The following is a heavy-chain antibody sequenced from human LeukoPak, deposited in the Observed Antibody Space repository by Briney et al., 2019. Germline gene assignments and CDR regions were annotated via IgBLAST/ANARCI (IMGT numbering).Heavy chain of an antibody. CDR2: IYHSGST. CDR1: GGSISSGGYS. J-gene: IGHJ5*02. CDR3: ARVIVVVPAAICWFDP. V-gene: IGHV4-30-2*01. D-gene: IGHD2-2*02. Sequence: SQTLSLTCAVSGGSISSGGYSWSWIRQPPGKGLEWIGYIYHSGSTYYNPSLKSRVTISVDRSKNQFSLKLSSVTAADTAVYYCARVIVVVPAAICWFDPWGQGTLVTVSS.